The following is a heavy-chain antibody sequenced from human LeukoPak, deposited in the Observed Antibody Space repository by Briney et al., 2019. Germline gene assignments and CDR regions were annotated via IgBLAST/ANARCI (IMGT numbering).Heavy chain of an antibody. CDR2: IDHRGDT. D-gene: IGHD5-24*01. CDR3: ARGATISETGYFDF. CDR1: GGSFSRYY. J-gene: IGHJ4*03. V-gene: IGHV4-34*01. Sequence: PSETLSLTCAVYGGSFSRYYWSWIRQSPGKGLEWIAEIDHRGDTNYNPSVKSRVTISVDTSKNQFSLRVRSLSATDTAVYYCARGATISETGYFDFWGQGTLVTVSS.